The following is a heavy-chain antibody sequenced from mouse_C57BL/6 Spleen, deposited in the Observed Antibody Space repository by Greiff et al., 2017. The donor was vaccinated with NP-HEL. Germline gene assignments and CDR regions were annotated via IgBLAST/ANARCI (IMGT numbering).Heavy chain of an antibody. V-gene: IGHV1-66*01. CDR2: IYPGSGNT. CDR1: GYSFTSYY. J-gene: IGHJ1*03. Sequence: QVQLQQSGPELVKPGASVKISCKASGYSFTSYYIHWVKQRPGQGLEWIGWIYPGSGNTKYNEKFKGKATLTADTSSSTAYMQHSSLTSADSAVYYCARGELGGYFDVWGTGTTVTVSS. D-gene: IGHD4-1*01. CDR3: ARGELGGYFDV.